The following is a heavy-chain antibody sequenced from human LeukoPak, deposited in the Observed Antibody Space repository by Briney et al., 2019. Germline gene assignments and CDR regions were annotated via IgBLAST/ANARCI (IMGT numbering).Heavy chain of an antibody. D-gene: IGHD5-24*01. CDR1: GFTFRDYY. CDR2: ISSYGSTI. J-gene: IGHJ6*03. Sequence: GGSLRLSCAASGFTFRDYYMSWIRQAPGRGLEWVSYISSYGSTIYYADSVKGRFTISRDNAKNSLYLQMNSLRAEDTAVYYCASGEMATIPPYYYYMDVWGKGTTVTISS. V-gene: IGHV3-11*01. CDR3: ASGEMATIPPYYYYMDV.